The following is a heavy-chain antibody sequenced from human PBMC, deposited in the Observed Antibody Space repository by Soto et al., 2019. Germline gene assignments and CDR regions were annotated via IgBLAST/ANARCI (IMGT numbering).Heavy chain of an antibody. V-gene: IGHV1-69*02. CDR3: ARGYGDSHDY. D-gene: IGHD4-17*01. Sequence: QVQLVQTGAEVKKTGSSVKVSCKASGGTFSSYTISCVRQAPGQGLEWMGRIIPMFGIANYAQKFQGRVKITADKSTSTAYMELRSLRSEDTAVYYCARGYGDSHDYWGQGTLVTVSS. CDR2: IIPMFGIA. CDR1: GGTFSSYT. J-gene: IGHJ4*02.